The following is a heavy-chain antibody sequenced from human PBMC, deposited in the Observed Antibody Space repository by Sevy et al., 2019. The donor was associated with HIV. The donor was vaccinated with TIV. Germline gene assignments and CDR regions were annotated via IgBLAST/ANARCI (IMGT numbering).Heavy chain of an antibody. CDR1: GFTFSSYA. D-gene: IGHD3-22*01. Sequence: GGSLRLSCAASGFTFSSYAMSWVRQAPGKGLEWVSAISGSGGSTYYADSVKGRFTISRDNSKNTRYLQMNSLRAEDTAVYYCAKGPTYYYDSRGYYTLWPLYYWGQGTLVTVSS. V-gene: IGHV3-23*01. CDR2: ISGSGGST. CDR3: AKGPTYYYDSRGYYTLWPLYY. J-gene: IGHJ4*02.